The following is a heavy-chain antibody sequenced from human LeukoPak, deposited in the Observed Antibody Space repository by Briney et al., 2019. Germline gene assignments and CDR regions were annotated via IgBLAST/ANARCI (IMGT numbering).Heavy chain of an antibody. V-gene: IGHV5-51*01. CDR3: ARREAVAGTEDFLDY. CDR1: GYPFTTYW. CDR2: IYPGDSDT. Sequence: GESLKISCKGSGYPFTTYWIGWVRQIPGKGLEWMGIIYPGDSDTRYSPSFQGQVTISADRSISTAYLQWSSLKASDTARYYCARREAVAGTEDFLDYWGQGTLVTVSS. J-gene: IGHJ4*02. D-gene: IGHD6-19*01.